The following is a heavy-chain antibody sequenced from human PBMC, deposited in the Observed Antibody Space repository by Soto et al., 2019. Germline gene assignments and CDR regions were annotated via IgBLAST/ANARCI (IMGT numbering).Heavy chain of an antibody. V-gene: IGHV1-69*13. Sequence: SVKVSCKASGGTFSSYAISWVRQAPGQGLEWMGGIIPIFGTANYAQKLQGRVTITADESTSTAYMELSSLRSEDTAVYYWARGGGATLNWFAPWGQGPLVTVSS. CDR3: ARGGGATLNWFAP. J-gene: IGHJ5*02. D-gene: IGHD1-26*01. CDR1: GGTFSSYA. CDR2: IIPIFGTA.